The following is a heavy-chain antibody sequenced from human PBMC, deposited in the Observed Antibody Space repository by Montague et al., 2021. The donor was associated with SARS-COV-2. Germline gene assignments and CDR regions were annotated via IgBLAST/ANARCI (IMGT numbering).Heavy chain of an antibody. CDR3: ARQKRRITIFGVVIPPVLPWFDP. CDR1: GGSISSSSYY. Sequence: SETRSLTCTVSGGSISSSSYYWGWIRQPPGKGLEWIGSIYYSGSTYYNPSLKSRVIISVDTSKNQFSLKLSSVTAADTAVYYCARQKRRITIFGVVIPPVLPWFDPWGQGTLVTVSS. V-gene: IGHV4-39*01. J-gene: IGHJ5*02. D-gene: IGHD3-3*01. CDR2: IYYSGST.